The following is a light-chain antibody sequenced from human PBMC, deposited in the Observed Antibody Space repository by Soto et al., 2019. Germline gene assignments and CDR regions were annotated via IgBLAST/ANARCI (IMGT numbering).Light chain of an antibody. CDR1: QTISSN. CDR3: QQYDNWPPT. J-gene: IGKJ4*01. CDR2: GAS. V-gene: IGKV3-15*01. Sequence: EILITQSPATLSVSPGEKATLSCRASQTISSNLAWYQHKPGQAPRLLFYGASNRATGIPARFTGSGSGTEFTLTISSLQSEDFAVYSCQQYDNWPPTFGGGTRWISN.